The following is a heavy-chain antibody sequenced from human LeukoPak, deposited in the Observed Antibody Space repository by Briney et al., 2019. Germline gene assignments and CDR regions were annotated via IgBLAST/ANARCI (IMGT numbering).Heavy chain of an antibody. Sequence: ASVKVSCKASGYTFTNYYMHWVRQAPGQGLEWMGIINPNGGSTTFAQKIQGRATMTRDTSTSTVYMELSGLRSEDTAIYYCARAGESGGYYFDYWGQGTLVTVSS. V-gene: IGHV1-46*01. D-gene: IGHD3-22*01. CDR3: ARAGESGGYYFDY. CDR1: GYTFTNYY. CDR2: INPNGGST. J-gene: IGHJ4*02.